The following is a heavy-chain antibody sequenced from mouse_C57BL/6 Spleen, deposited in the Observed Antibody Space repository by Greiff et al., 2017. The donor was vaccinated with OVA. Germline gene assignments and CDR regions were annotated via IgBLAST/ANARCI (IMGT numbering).Heavy chain of an antibody. V-gene: IGHV1-83*01. J-gene: IGHJ2*01. CDR2: YPGSGNTY. CDR1: YTFTDYYM. D-gene: IGHD2-2*01. Sequence: VQLQQSGPELVKPGASVKMSCKASGYTFTDYYMHWVKQKPGKGLEWIGEIYPGSGNTYYNEKFKGKATLTADTSSSTAYMQLSSLTSEDSAVYFCAYGYGFDDWGQGTTLTVSS. CDR3: YGYGFDD.